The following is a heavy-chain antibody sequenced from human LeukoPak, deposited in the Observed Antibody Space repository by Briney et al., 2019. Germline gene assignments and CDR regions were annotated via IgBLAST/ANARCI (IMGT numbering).Heavy chain of an antibody. CDR3: ARELGDWSGYYMGPFNC. CDR2: LYYSGST. J-gene: IGHJ4*02. D-gene: IGHD3-3*01. V-gene: IGHV4-39*07. CDR1: GGSINSHNYY. Sequence: SETLSLTCTVSGGSINSHNYYWAWIRQPPGKGLEWIGSLYYSGSTYYNPSLKSRVTISLGTSYDHFSLKLRSVTAADTAVYYWARELGDWSGYYMGPFNCGARGPLFSVSS.